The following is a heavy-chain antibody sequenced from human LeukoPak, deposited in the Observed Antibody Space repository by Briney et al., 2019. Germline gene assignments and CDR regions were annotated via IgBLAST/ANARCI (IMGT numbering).Heavy chain of an antibody. CDR1: GFTFSRFW. CDR2: IKEDGSDK. Sequence: GGSLRLSCAASGFTFSRFWMTWVRQAPGKGLEWVADIKEDGSDKYYVDSVKGRFTVSRDNAKNSLYLQMNSLRDEDTAVYYCARDRGYFVFDYWGQGTLVTVSS. CDR3: ARDRGYFVFDY. V-gene: IGHV3-7*01. J-gene: IGHJ4*02. D-gene: IGHD3-10*01.